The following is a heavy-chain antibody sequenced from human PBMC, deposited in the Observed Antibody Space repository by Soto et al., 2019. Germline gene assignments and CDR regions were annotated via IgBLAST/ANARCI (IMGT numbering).Heavy chain of an antibody. V-gene: IGHV4-31*03. J-gene: IGHJ6*02. D-gene: IGHD3-10*01. Sequence: QVQLQESGPGLVKPSQTLSLTCTVSGGSISSGGYYWSWIRQHPGKGLEWTGYIYYSGGTYYNPSLNSRVTMSVDTSKNQSSLTLSLVTAADTAVYYCARAYGSGYMDVWGQGTTVTVSS. CDR3: ARAYGSGYMDV. CDR1: GGSISSGGYY. CDR2: IYYSGGT.